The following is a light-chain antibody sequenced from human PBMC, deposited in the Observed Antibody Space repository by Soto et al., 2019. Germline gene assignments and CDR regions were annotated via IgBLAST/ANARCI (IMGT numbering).Light chain of an antibody. CDR2: YKSDSDK. CDR3: ALGYRTTYM. CDR1: SGINVGSSI. Sequence: QPVLTQPTSLSASPGAAASVTCTLPSGINVGSSIIYLYQQKPGSLPRYLLRYKSDSDKQQVSGVPSRFSGSNDASTNAGLLLISGLQSEAESDYLCALGYRTTYMLGGGTKLTVL. V-gene: IGLV5-39*01. J-gene: IGLJ2*01.